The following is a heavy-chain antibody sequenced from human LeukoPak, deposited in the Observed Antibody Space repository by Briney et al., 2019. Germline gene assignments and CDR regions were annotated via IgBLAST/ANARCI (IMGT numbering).Heavy chain of an antibody. CDR2: IYYNGRSGNT. D-gene: IGHD5/OR15-5a*01. V-gene: IGHV4-31*03. CDR1: DDSISRRGYY. CDR3: ADSPPTVSTRNYFDY. Sequence: SETLSLTCSVSDDSISRRGYYWSWIRQRPGMGLDWMGYIYYNGRSGNTYYNLALKSRVTMSIDTGEKHSSLRLTSVTAADTAVYYCADSPPTVSTRNYFDYWGQGTLVIVSS. J-gene: IGHJ4*02.